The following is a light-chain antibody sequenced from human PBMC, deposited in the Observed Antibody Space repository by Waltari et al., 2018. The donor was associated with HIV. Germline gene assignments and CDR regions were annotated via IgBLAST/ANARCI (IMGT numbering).Light chain of an antibody. Sequence: DVLLTQSPVSLAVTPGESASLSCKSSQSLLHKNGKNYLDWYVKKPGQTPQLLMYMASNLAAGVPVRFSGSGSGTEFTLKISRVEAEDVGLYYCMQALHTPFMFGHGTRLEI. V-gene: IGKV2-28*01. CDR1: QSLLHKNGKNY. J-gene: IGKJ5*01. CDR3: MQALHTPFM. CDR2: MAS.